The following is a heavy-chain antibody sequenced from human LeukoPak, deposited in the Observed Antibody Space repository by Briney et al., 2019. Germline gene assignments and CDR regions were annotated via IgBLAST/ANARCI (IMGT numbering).Heavy chain of an antibody. CDR3: ARDLEAYCGGDCYSDGY. CDR1: GGTFSSYA. J-gene: IGHJ4*02. CDR2: IIPIFGTA. V-gene: IGHV1-69*13. Sequence: SVKVSCKASGGTFSSYAISWVRQAPGQGLEWMGGIIPIFGTANYAQKFQGRVTITADEPTSTAYMELSSLRSEDTAVYYCARDLEAYCGGDCYSDGYWGQGTLVTVSS. D-gene: IGHD2-21*02.